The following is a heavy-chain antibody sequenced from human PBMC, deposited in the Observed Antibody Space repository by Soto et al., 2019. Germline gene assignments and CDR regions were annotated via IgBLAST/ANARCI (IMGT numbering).Heavy chain of an antibody. Sequence: QVQLVESGGGVVQPGRSLRLSCAASGFIFSSYAMHWVRQAPGKGLEWVAVISYDGRNQYYADSVKGRFTISRDNSKNTLYLQMNSLRAEDSAVYYCARDRGAMGHTVALDIWGQGTMVTVAS. CDR3: ARDRGAMGHTVALDI. J-gene: IGHJ3*02. D-gene: IGHD3-10*01. V-gene: IGHV3-30*04. CDR1: GFIFSSYA. CDR2: ISYDGRNQ.